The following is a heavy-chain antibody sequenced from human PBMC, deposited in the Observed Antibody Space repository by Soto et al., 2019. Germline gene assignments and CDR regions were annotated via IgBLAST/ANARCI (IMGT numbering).Heavy chain of an antibody. V-gene: IGHV3-30*18. J-gene: IGHJ5*02. CDR3: AKRWFDP. CDR1: GFTFSSYG. Sequence: PGGSLRLSCAASGFTFSSYGMHWVRQAPGKGLEWVAVISYDGSNKYYADSVKGRFTISRDNSKNTLYLQMNSLRAEDTAVYYCAKRWFDPWGQGTLVTVSS. CDR2: ISYDGSNK.